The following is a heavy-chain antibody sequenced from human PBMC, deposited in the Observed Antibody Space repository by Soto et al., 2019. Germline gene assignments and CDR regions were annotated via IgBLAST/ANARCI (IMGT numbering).Heavy chain of an antibody. V-gene: IGHV3-30-3*01. Sequence: QVQLVESGGGVVQPGRSLRLSCAASGFTFSSYAMHWVRQAPGKGLEWVAVISYDGSNKYYADSVKGRFTISRDNSKNTLYLQMNSLRAEDTAVYYCARDLPAGGYWGQGTLVTVSS. CDR1: GFTFSSYA. CDR2: ISYDGSNK. CDR3: ARDLPAGGY. J-gene: IGHJ4*02.